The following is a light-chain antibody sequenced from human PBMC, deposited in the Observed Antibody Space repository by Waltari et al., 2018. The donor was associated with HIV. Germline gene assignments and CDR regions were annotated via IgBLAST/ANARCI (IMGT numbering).Light chain of an antibody. CDR3: SSYGDNNWVL. CDR2: EVT. V-gene: IGLV2-8*01. J-gene: IGLJ2*01. CDR1: SSDIGAYDS. Sequence: QSALTQPPSASGSLGQSVTISCFGSSSDIGAYDSVSWFQQLPQNAPTLLLYEVTKRPSCVPDRFSGSRSGNTAFLTVSGLQPNDTAAYFCSSYGDNNWVLFGGGTNLTVL.